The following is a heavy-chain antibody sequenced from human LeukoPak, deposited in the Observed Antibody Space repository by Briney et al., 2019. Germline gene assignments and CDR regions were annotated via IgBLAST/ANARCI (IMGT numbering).Heavy chain of an antibody. J-gene: IGHJ4*02. CDR3: AREDIVATDLVFDY. CDR2: IIPILGIA. D-gene: IGHD5-12*01. V-gene: IGHV1-69*04. CDR1: GGTFSSYA. Sequence: ASVKVSCKASGGTFSSYAISWVRQAPGQGLEWMGRIIPILGIANYAQKFQGRVTITADKSTSTAYMELSSLRSEDTAVYYCAREDIVATDLVFDYWGQGTLVTVYS.